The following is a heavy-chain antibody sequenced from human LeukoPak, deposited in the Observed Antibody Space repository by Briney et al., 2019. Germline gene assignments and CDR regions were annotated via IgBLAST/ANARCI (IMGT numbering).Heavy chain of an antibody. Sequence: GGSLRLSCAASGFTFSDYYMSWVRQAPGKGLEWVAVISYDRSNKYYADSVKGRFTISRDNSKNTLYLQMNSLRAEDTAVYYCAKDVVGAINYFDYWGQGTLVIVSS. J-gene: IGHJ4*02. CDR2: ISYDRSNK. CDR1: GFTFSDYY. CDR3: AKDVVGAINYFDY. V-gene: IGHV3-30*18. D-gene: IGHD1-26*01.